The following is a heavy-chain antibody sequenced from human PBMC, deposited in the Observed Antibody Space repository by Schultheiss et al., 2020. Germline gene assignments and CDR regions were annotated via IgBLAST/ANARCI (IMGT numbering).Heavy chain of an antibody. V-gene: IGHV3-7*01. CDR3: AKDGYYYDSSGFPDY. CDR1: GFTFDDYA. D-gene: IGHD3-22*01. CDR2: IKQDGSEK. Sequence: ESLKISCAASGFTFDDYAMHWVRQAPGKGLEWVANIKQDGSEKYYVDSVKGRFTVSRDNAKNSLYLEMNSLRAEDTAVYYCAKDGYYYDSSGFPDYWGQGTLVTVSS. J-gene: IGHJ4*02.